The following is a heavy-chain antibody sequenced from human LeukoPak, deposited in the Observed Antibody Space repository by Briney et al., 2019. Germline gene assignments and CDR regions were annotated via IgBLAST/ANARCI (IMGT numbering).Heavy chain of an antibody. Sequence: RPSQTLSLTCAVSGGSISSGGYSWSWIRQPPGKGLEWIGYIYHSGSTNYNPSLKSRVTISVDTSKNQLSLKLSSLTAADTAVYYCARGEYQLLSFQNWFDPWGQGTLVTVSS. V-gene: IGHV4-30-2*01. J-gene: IGHJ5*02. CDR2: IYHSGST. D-gene: IGHD2-2*01. CDR3: ARGEYQLLSFQNWFDP. CDR1: GGSISSGGYS.